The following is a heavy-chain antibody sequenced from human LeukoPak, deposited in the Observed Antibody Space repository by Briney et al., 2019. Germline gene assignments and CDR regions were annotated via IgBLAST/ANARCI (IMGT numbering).Heavy chain of an antibody. D-gene: IGHD3-10*01. J-gene: IGHJ4*02. Sequence: SETLSLTCTVSGGSISSSSYYWGWICQPPGKGLEWIGSIYYSGSTYYNPSLKSRVTISVDTSKNQFSLKLSSVTAADTAVYYCARHLGLAHLPIYGPFDYWGQGTLVTVSS. V-gene: IGHV4-39*01. CDR3: ARHLGLAHLPIYGPFDY. CDR2: IYYSGST. CDR1: GGSISSSSYY.